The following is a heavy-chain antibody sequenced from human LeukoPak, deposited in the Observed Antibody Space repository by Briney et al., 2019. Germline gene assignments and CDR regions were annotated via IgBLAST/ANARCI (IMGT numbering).Heavy chain of an antibody. Sequence: PSETLSLTCTVSNGSMTSDSYYWAWVRQPPGKGLEWIGTIFYSGKTYYSASLKSRVTVSLDTSKKNFSLRLSSVTAADTAVYYCARLWIVATWFDAWGQGAMVTVSS. D-gene: IGHD2-2*03. CDR2: IFYSGKT. CDR3: ARLWIVATWFDA. CDR1: NGSMTSDSYY. V-gene: IGHV4-39*02. J-gene: IGHJ5*02.